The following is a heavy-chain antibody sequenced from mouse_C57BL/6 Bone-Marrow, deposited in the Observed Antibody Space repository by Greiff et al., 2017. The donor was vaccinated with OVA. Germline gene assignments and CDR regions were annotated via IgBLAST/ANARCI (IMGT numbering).Heavy chain of an antibody. J-gene: IGHJ3*01. V-gene: IGHV5-6*02. CDR1: GFTFSSYG. D-gene: IGHD2-4*01. Sequence: EVMLVESGGDLVKPGGSLKLSCAASGFTFSSYGMSWVRQTPDKRLEWVATISSGGSYTYYPDSVKGRFTISRDNAKNTLYLQMSSLKSENTAMYYCFYYNSGSWFAYWGQGTLVTVSA. CDR2: ISSGGSYT. CDR3: FYYNSGSWFAY.